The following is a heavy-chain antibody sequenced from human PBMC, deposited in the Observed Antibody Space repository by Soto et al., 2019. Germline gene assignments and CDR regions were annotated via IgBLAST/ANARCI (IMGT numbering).Heavy chain of an antibody. CDR3: ARDYYDSSGRPTIDY. CDR1: DDSSSSYK. J-gene: IGHJ4*02. Sequence: SETLSLTCTVSDDSSSSYKWSWIRQPPGRRLEWIGYIDSNGGTGYNPSLKSRVTISVDTSKNQFSLKLSSVTAADTAVYYCARDYYDSSGRPTIDYWGQGTQVTVSS. D-gene: IGHD3-22*01. V-gene: IGHV4-59*12. CDR2: IDSNGGT.